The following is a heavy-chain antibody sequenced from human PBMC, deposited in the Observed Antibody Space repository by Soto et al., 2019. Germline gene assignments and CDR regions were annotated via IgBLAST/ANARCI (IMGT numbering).Heavy chain of an antibody. J-gene: IGHJ4*02. CDR2: IYLGGTT. V-gene: IGHV4-4*02. CDR3: ARHLSTPGTRGFDS. CDR1: SGSISSANW. Sequence: QVQLQESGPGLVKPSGTLSLTCAVSSGSISSANWWSWVRHPPGKGLEWIGEIYLGGTTNYNPSLKSRVTMSIDNYKNQFFLNLASVTAADTAVYYCARHLSTPGTRGFDSWGQGTLVTVSS.